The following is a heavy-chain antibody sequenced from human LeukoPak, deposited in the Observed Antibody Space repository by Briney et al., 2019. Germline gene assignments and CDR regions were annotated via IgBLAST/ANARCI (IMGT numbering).Heavy chain of an antibody. V-gene: IGHV1-69*04. CDR3: ARVSYYDSSGYPEYFHH. D-gene: IGHD3-22*01. CDR1: GGTFSSYA. Sequence: ASVKVSCKASGGTFSSYAISWVRQAPGQGLEWMGRIIPILGIPNYAQKFQGRVTITADKSTTTAYTELSSLRSEDTAVYYCARVSYYDSSGYPEYFHHWGQGTLVTVSS. J-gene: IGHJ1*01. CDR2: IIPILGIP.